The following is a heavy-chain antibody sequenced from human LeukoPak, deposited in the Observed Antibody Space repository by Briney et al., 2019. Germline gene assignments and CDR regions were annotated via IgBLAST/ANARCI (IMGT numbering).Heavy chain of an antibody. CDR1: EFSVGSNY. CDR3: AKREGQWLFRATGYFDY. V-gene: IGHV3-53*01. J-gene: IGHJ4*02. D-gene: IGHD6-19*01. CDR2: IYSGGST. Sequence: GGSLRLSCAASEFSVGSNYMTWVRQAPGKGLEWVSLIYSGGSTYYADSVKGRFTISRDNSKNTLYLQMNSLRAEDTAVYYCAKREGQWLFRATGYFDYWGQGTLVTVSS.